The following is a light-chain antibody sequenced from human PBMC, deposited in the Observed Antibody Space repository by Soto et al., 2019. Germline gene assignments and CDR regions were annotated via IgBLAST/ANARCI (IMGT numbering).Light chain of an antibody. Sequence: DIQMTQSPSTLSASVGDRVTITCRASQGIVRWLAWYQQKPGKAPKLLIYDASSLESGVPSRFSGSGAGTEFTLTISSLHPDDFATYYCQHYYGFSRTFGQGTRVEIK. CDR2: DAS. J-gene: IGKJ1*01. CDR1: QGIVRW. V-gene: IGKV1-5*01. CDR3: QHYYGFSRT.